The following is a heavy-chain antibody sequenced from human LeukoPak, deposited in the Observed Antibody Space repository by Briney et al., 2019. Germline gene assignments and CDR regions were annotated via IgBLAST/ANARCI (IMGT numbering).Heavy chain of an antibody. CDR3: AKEAKTSDILTGYYPFDY. D-gene: IGHD3-9*01. J-gene: IGHJ4*02. V-gene: IGHV3-23*01. CDR2: ISGSGGST. CDR1: GFTLSSYA. Sequence: GGSLRLSCAASGFTLSSYAMSWVRQAPGKGLEWVSAISGSGGSTYYADSVKGRFTISRDNSKNTLYLQMNSLRAEDTAVYDCAKEAKTSDILTGYYPFDYWGQGTLVTVSS.